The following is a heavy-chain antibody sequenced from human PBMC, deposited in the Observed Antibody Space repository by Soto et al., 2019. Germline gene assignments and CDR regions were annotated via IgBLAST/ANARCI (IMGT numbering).Heavy chain of an antibody. CDR3: ARSPSMTTVSLDY. J-gene: IGHJ4*02. D-gene: IGHD4-17*01. CDR2: ISSSSSYI. CDR1: GFTFSSYS. Sequence: EVQLVESGGGLVQPGGSLRLSCAASGFTFSSYSMNWVRQAPGKGLEWVSSISSSSSYIYYADSVKGRFTISRDNAKNSLYLQMNSLRAEDTAVYYCARSPSMTTVSLDYWGQGTLVTVSS. V-gene: IGHV3-21*01.